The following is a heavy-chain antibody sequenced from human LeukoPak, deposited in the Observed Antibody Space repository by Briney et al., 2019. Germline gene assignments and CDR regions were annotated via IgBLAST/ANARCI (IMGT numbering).Heavy chain of an antibody. CDR2: INHSGST. CDR3: ARSMTTVTTGWFDP. Sequence: PSETLSLTCAVYGGSFSGYYWSWIRQPAGKGLEWIGEINHSGSTNYNPSLKSRVTISVDTSKNQFSLKLSSVTAADTAVYYCARSMTTVTTGWFDPWGQGTLVTVSS. V-gene: IGHV4-34*01. CDR1: GGSFSGYY. D-gene: IGHD4-17*01. J-gene: IGHJ5*02.